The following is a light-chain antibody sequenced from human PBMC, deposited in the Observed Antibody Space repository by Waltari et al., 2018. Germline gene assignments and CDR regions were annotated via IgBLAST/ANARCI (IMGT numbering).Light chain of an antibody. V-gene: IGLV2-23*03. CDR1: SSDLGSYNL. CDR3: CSYAGISTLEV. J-gene: IGLJ1*01. Sequence: QSALTQPASVSGSPGQSITIPCTGTSSDLGSYNLVSWYQQHPGKAPKLMIYEGSKRPSGVSNRFSGSKSGNTASLTISGLQAEDEADYYCCSYAGISTLEVFGTGTKVTVL. CDR2: EGS.